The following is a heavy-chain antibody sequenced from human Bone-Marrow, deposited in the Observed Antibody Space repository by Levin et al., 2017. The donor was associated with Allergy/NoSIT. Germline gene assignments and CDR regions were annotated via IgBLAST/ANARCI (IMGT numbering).Heavy chain of an antibody. CDR2: IRASSYGENT. V-gene: IGHV3-49*04. J-gene: IGHJ3*02. Sequence: PGGSLRLSCTVSGFTFGDYAINWVRQAPGKGLEWVGYIRASSYGENTADAATVRCRFTISRDNTKNSSYLQMNDLKSADTAVYYCTGEQTILSVPGEGASDIWGHGTMVTVSS. D-gene: IGHD2/OR15-2a*01. CDR1: GFTFGDYA. CDR3: TGEQTILSVPGEGASDI.